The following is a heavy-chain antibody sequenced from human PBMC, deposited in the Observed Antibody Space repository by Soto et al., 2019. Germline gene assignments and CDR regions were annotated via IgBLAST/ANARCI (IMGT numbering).Heavy chain of an antibody. D-gene: IGHD6-6*01. V-gene: IGHV1-18*01. CDR2: ISAYNGNT. CDR1: GYTFTSYG. CDR3: ARERESIAARPHYYYYYYMDV. Sequence: ASVKVSCKASGYTFTSYGISWVRQAPGQGLEWMGWISAYNGNTNYAQKLQGRVTMTTDTSTSTGYMELRSLRSDDTAVYYCARERESIAARPHYYYYYYMDVWGKGTTVTVSS. J-gene: IGHJ6*03.